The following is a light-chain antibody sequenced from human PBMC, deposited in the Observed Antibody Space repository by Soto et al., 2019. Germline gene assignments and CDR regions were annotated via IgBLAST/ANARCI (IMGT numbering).Light chain of an antibody. J-gene: IGKJ2*01. V-gene: IGKV1-39*01. CDR2: AAS. Sequence: DIHMTQSPSSLSASVGDRVTITCRASQSISSYLNWYQQKPGKPPKLLIYAASSLQSGVPSRFSGSGSGTDFTLTISSLQPEDFATYYCQQSYSTLMYTFGQGTKLEIK. CDR1: QSISSY. CDR3: QQSYSTLMYT.